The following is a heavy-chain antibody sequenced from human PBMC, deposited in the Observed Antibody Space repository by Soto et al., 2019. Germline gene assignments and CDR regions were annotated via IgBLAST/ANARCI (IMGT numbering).Heavy chain of an antibody. Sequence: QVQLVQSGAEVKKPGSSVKVSCKASGGTFSSYAISWVRQAPGQGLEWMGGIIPIFGTANYAQKFQGRVTSTADESTSTAYMELSSLRSEYTAVYYCARVGGGSSWMGYGMDVWGQGTTVTVSS. CDR3: ARVGGGSSWMGYGMDV. CDR2: IIPIFGTA. J-gene: IGHJ6*02. V-gene: IGHV1-69*01. D-gene: IGHD6-13*01. CDR1: GGTFSSYA.